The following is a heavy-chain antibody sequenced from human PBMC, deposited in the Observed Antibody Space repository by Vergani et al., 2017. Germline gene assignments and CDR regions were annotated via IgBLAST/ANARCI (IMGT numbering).Heavy chain of an antibody. CDR1: GFTFSSYG. J-gene: IGHJ6*02. CDR3: TTDPEYFDWLSSYGMDV. Sequence: QVQLVESGGGVVQPGRSLRLSCAASGFTFSSYGMHWVRQAPGKGLEWVAVIWYDGSNKYYADSVKGRFTISRDNSKNTLYLQMNSLKTEDTAVYYCTTDPEYFDWLSSYGMDVWGQGTTVTVSS. CDR2: IWYDGSNK. V-gene: IGHV3-33*01. D-gene: IGHD3-9*01.